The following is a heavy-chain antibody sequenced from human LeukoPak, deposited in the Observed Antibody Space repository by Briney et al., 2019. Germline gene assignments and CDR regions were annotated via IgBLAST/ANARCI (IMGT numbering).Heavy chain of an antibody. CDR1: GFTFSSYS. D-gene: IGHD1-26*01. CDR2: ISSSSSYI. V-gene: IGHV3-21*01. CDR3: ARDFGSYWFDP. Sequence: GGSLRLSCAASGFTFSSYSMNWVRQAPGKGLEWVSSISSSSSYIYYADSVKGRFTISRDNAKNSLYLQMNSLRAEDTAVYYCARDFGSYWFDPWGREPWSPSPQ. J-gene: IGHJ5*02.